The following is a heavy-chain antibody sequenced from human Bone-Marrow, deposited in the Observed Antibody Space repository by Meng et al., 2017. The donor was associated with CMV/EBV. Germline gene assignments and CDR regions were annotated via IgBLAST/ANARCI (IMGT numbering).Heavy chain of an antibody. CDR3: ARGGSAAAGHVRWFDP. CDR1: GGSVSSTSYY. CDR2: IHHSGDS. J-gene: IGHJ5*02. Sequence: SCTVSGGSVSSTSYYWTWIRQHPGKGLEWIGYIHHSGDSYYSPSLKSRVTMSVDTSKNQLSLRVNSVTAADTAVYYCARGGSAAAGHVRWFDPWGQGTLVTVSS. V-gene: IGHV4-31*02. D-gene: IGHD6-13*01.